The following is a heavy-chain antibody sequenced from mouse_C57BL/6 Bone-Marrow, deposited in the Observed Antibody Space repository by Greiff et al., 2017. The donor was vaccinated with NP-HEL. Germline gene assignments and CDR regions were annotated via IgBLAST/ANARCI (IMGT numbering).Heavy chain of an antibody. D-gene: IGHD2-12*01. Sequence: EVKLMESGPGLVKPSQSLSLTCSVTGYSITSGYYWNWIRQFPGNKLEWMGYISYDGSNNYNPSLKNRISITRDTSKNQFFLKLNSVTTEDTATYYCAREPLYYSYAMDYWGQGTSVTVSS. V-gene: IGHV3-6*01. CDR2: ISYDGSN. CDR1: GYSITSGYY. J-gene: IGHJ4*01. CDR3: AREPLYYSYAMDY.